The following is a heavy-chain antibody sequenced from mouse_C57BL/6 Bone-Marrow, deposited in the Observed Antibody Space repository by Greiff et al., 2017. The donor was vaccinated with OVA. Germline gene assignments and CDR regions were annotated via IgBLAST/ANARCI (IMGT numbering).Heavy chain of an antibody. CDR3: AREDYDGSFAY. D-gene: IGHD2-4*01. CDR2: IDPSDSYT. V-gene: IGHV1-69*01. J-gene: IGHJ3*01. Sequence: VQLQQPGADLVMPGASVKLSCKASGYTFTSYWMHWVKQRPGQGLEWIGEIDPSDSYTNYNQKFKGKSTLTVDKSSSTAYMQLSSLTSEDSAVYDCAREDYDGSFAYWGQGTLVTVSA. CDR1: GYTFTSYW.